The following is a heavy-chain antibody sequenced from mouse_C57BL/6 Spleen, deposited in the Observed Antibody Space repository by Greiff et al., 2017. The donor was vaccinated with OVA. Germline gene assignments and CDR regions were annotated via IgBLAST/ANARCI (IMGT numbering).Heavy chain of an antibody. CDR1: GFTFSSYG. J-gene: IGHJ2*01. CDR2: ISSGGSYT. V-gene: IGHV5-6*01. CDR3: ARHERFDY. Sequence: DVHLVESGGDLVKPGGSLKLSCAASGFTFSSYGMSWVRQTPDKRLEWVATISSGGSYTYYPDSVKGRFTISRDNAKNTLYLQMSSLKSEDTAMYYCARHERFDYWGQGTTLTVSS.